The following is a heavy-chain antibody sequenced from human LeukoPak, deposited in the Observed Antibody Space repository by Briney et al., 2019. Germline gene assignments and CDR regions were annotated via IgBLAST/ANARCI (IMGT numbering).Heavy chain of an antibody. CDR1: GGSISSYY. V-gene: IGHV4-59*01. CDR3: ARETHCSSTSCYAFDI. D-gene: IGHD2-2*01. J-gene: IGHJ3*02. Sequence: SETLSPTCTVSGGSISSYYWSWIRQPPGKGLEWIGYIYYSGSTNYNPSLKSRVTISVDTSKNQFSLKLSSVTAADTAVYYCARETHCSSTSCYAFDIWGQGTMVTVSS. CDR2: IYYSGST.